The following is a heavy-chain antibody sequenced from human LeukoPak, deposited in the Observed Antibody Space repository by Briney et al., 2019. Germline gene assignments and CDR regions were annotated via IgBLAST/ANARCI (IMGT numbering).Heavy chain of an antibody. Sequence: GASVKVSCKASGYTFTSYYMHWVRQAPGQGLEWMGIINPSGGSTSYAQKFQGRVTMTRDMSTSTVYMELSSLRSEDTAVYYCARGEEAVAGLGPASNFDYWGQGTLVTVSS. CDR1: GYTFTSYY. J-gene: IGHJ4*02. D-gene: IGHD6-19*01. V-gene: IGHV1-46*01. CDR3: ARGEEAVAGLGPASNFDY. CDR2: INPSGGST.